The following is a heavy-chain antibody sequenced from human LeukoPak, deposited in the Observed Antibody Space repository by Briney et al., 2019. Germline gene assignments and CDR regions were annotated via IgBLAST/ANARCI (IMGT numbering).Heavy chain of an antibody. CDR1: GGSFSGYY. D-gene: IGHD2/OR15-2a*01. CDR3: ARGLSNSI. J-gene: IGHJ4*02. CDR2: INHSGST. Sequence: SETLSLTXAVYGGSFSGYYWSWIRQTPGKGLEWIGEINHSGSTNYNPSLKSRVTISVDTSKNQFSLKLSSVTAADTAVYYCARGLSNSIWGQGTLVTVSS. V-gene: IGHV4-34*01.